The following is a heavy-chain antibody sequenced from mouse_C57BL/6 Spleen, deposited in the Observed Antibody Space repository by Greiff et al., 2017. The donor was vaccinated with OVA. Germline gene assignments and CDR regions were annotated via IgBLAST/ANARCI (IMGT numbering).Heavy chain of an antibody. J-gene: IGHJ3*01. CDR3: ARSEVTTVVATDAY. V-gene: IGHV1-50*01. D-gene: IGHD1-1*01. CDR1: GYTFTSYW. Sequence: VQLQQPGAELVKPGASVKLSCKASGYTFTSYWMQWVKQRPGQGLEWIGEIDPSDSYTNYNQKFKGQATLTVDTSSSTAYMQLSSLTSEDSAVYYCARSEVTTVVATDAYWGQGTLVTVSA. CDR2: IDPSDSYT.